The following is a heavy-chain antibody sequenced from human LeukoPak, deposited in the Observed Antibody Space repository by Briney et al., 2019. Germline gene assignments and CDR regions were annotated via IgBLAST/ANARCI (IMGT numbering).Heavy chain of an antibody. J-gene: IGHJ4*02. D-gene: IGHD2-2*01. V-gene: IGHV3-53*01. CDR2: IYSGGST. CDR3: ARGLGYCTSTTCLLPFDY. CDR1: GFTVSTYY. Sequence: GGSQRLSCAASGFTVSTYYMTWVRQAPGKGLECASVIYSGGSTYYADSVKGRFTVSRDNSKNTLYLQMNSLRAEDTAMYYCARGLGYCTSTTCLLPFDYWGQGTLVTVSS.